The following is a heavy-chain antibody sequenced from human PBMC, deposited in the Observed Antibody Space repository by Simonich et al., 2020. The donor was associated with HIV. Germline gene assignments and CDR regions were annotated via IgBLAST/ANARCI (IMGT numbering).Heavy chain of an antibody. J-gene: IGHJ2*01. V-gene: IGHV1-24*01. CDR1: GYTLTELS. D-gene: IGHD3-9*01. CDR3: ATWEVKDDVLTGFSYWFFDL. Sequence: QVQLVQSGAEVKKPGASVKVSCKVSGYTLTELSMHWVRQAPGKGLGWRGGFDPEDGETSYAQKFQGRVTMTEDTSTDTAYMELSGLRSEDTALYYCATWEVKDDVLTGFSYWFFDLWGRGTLVTVSS. CDR2: FDPEDGET.